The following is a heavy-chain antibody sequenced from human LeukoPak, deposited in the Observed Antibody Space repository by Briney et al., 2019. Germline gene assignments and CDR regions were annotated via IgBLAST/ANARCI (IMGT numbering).Heavy chain of an antibody. V-gene: IGHV4-34*01. D-gene: IGHD3-3*01. CDR1: GGSFSGYY. Sequence: PSETLSLTCAVYGGSFSGYYWSWICQPPGKGLEWIGEINHSGSTNYNPSLKSRVTISVDTSKNQFSLKLSSVTAADTAVYYCARGGYYDFWSGYYLARRDYYFDYWGQGTLVTVSP. CDR3: ARGGYYDFWSGYYLARRDYYFDY. J-gene: IGHJ4*02. CDR2: INHSGST.